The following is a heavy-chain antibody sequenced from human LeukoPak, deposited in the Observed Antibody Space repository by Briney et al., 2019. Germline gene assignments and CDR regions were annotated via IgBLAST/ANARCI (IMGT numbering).Heavy chain of an antibody. CDR1: GFTFDDYA. CDR2: ISWNSGSI. D-gene: IGHD3-22*01. Sequence: GGSLRLSCAASGFTFDDYAMRWVRQAPGKGLEWVSGISWNSGSIGYADSVKGRFTISRDNAKNSQYLQMNSLRAEDTALYYCAKDIGGYDSSGYYYPALNYYYGMDVWGQGTTVTVSS. V-gene: IGHV3-9*01. J-gene: IGHJ6*02. CDR3: AKDIGGYDSSGYYYPALNYYYGMDV.